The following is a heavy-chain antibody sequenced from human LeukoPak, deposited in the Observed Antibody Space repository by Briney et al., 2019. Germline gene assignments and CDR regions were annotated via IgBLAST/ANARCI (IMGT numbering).Heavy chain of an antibody. V-gene: IGHV1-8*03. CDR2: MNPNSGTT. CDR1: GYTFTSYD. CDR3: ARGPGSSWFDY. Sequence: ASVKLSCKASGYTFTSYDINWVPHATGQRLEWMGWMNPNSGTTGYAQKFKGRVTITRNTSISRAYMELSSLRSGAPPVYYCARGPGSSWFDYWGQGTLVTVSS. J-gene: IGHJ4*02. D-gene: IGHD6-13*01.